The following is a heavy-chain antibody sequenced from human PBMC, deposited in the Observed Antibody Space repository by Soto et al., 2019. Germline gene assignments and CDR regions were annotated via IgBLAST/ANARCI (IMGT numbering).Heavy chain of an antibody. CDR2: IYASDSRT. CDR1: GYTFAYYW. Sequence: PGESLEISCESSGYTFAYYWIGWVRQDPGKGLGWVAIIYASDSRTIYSRSFKGQLTISADNSMSTAYLHWTNLKPSGPAIYFCPKSKYSTSVRYFHYWGQGTPVTVSS. J-gene: IGHJ1*01. CDR3: PKSKYSTSVRYFHY. D-gene: IGHD6-6*01. V-gene: IGHV5-51*01.